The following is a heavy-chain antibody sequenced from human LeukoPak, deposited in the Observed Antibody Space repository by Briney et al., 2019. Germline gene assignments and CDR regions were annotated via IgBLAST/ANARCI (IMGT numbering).Heavy chain of an antibody. V-gene: IGHV4-34*01. CDR3: ARDGPVSSGYSY. J-gene: IGHJ4*02. CDR2: INHSGTT. Sequence: PSETLSLPCGLSGRSLRRFYWSWVRQPPGKGLEWIGDINHSGTTNYNPSLESRVTVEVSNNQFSLKLHCVTAADTAIYYCARDGPVSSGYSYWGQGILVTVSS. CDR1: GRSLRRFY. D-gene: IGHD3-10*01.